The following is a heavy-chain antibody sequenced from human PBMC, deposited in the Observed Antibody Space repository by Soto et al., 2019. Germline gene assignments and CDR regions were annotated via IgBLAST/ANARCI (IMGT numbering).Heavy chain of an antibody. V-gene: IGHV3-30*18. D-gene: IGHD4-17*01. CDR1: GFTFDSYG. CDR2: ISSDGNNK. J-gene: IGHJ5*02. Sequence: QVQLVESGGGVVQPGRSLRLSCAASGFTFDSYGMHWVRQAPGKGLEWVAVISSDGNNKYYADSVMGRFTISRDNFKNTLYLQMSGLRAEDTAVYYCAKDLLHNTVTTCGSWGQGALVTVSS. CDR3: AKDLLHNTVTTCGS.